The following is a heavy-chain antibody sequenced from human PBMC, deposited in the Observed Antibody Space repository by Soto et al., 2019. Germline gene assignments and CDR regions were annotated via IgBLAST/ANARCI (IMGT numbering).Heavy chain of an antibody. J-gene: IGHJ5*02. CDR2: IYYSGST. CDR3: ARVEAFTIFGVVRPNWFDP. CDR1: GGSISSGGYY. Sequence: PSETLSLTCTVSGGSISSGGYYWSWIRQHPGKGLEWIGYIYYSGSTYYNPSLKSRVTISVDTSKNQFSLKLSSVTAADTAVYYCARVEAFTIFGVVRPNWFDPWGQGTLVTVSS. V-gene: IGHV4-31*03. D-gene: IGHD3-3*01.